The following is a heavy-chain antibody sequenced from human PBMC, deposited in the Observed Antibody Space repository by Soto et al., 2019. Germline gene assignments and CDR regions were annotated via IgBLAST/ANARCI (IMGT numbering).Heavy chain of an antibody. V-gene: IGHV3-23*01. CDR2: ISGSGGST. Sequence: GGSLRLSCAASGFTFSSYAMSWVRQAPGKGLEWVSAISGSGGSTYYADSVKGRFTISRDNSKNTLYLQMNSLRAEDTAVYYCAKNQGIAAAGGYYYYMDVWGKGTTVTVSS. J-gene: IGHJ6*03. CDR1: GFTFSSYA. D-gene: IGHD6-13*01. CDR3: AKNQGIAAAGGYYYYMDV.